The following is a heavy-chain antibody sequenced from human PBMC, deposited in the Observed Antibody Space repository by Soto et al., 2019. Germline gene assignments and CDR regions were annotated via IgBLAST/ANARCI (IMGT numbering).Heavy chain of an antibody. J-gene: IGHJ1*01. D-gene: IGHD6-13*01. V-gene: IGHV1-46*01. CDR3: ARVSSCSCFPY. Sequence: GPSVKVSCKASGYTFTSHYMHWVRQAPGQGLEWMGIINPSGSSTSYAQKFQGRVTMTRDTSTSTVYMELSSLRSEDTAVYYCARVSSCSCFPYWAQVTLVTVSS. CDR2: INPSGSST. CDR1: GYTFTSHY.